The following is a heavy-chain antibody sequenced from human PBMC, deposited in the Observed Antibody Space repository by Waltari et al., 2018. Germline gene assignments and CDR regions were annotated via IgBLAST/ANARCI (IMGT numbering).Heavy chain of an antibody. V-gene: IGHV3-74*01. Sequence: EVQLVESGGGLVQPGGSLRLSCAASGFTFSIYWLHCVPQDQEKGLLWIARINSDVITSFADSVKGRFTISRDNAKNTLYLQLSSLRIEDTAVYYCVRGGDGYGNFEYWGQGILVTVSS. CDR1: GFTFSIYW. CDR2: INSDVIT. D-gene: IGHD5-12*01. J-gene: IGHJ4*02. CDR3: VRGGDGYGNFEY.